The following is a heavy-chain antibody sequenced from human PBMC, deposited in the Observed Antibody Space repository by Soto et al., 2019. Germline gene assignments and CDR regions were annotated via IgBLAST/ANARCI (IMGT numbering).Heavy chain of an antibody. V-gene: IGHV1-8*02. CDR2: MNPNSGNT. D-gene: IGHD2-15*01. J-gene: IGHJ4*02. Sequence: ASVNVSCKASGYTFTSYGISWVRQATGQGLEWMGWMNPNSGNTDYAQKFQGRVTMTRNTSISTAYMELSSLRSEDTAVYYCARDLCSGGTCYSGYWGPGTLVTVSS. CDR1: GYTFTSYG. CDR3: ARDLCSGGTCYSGY.